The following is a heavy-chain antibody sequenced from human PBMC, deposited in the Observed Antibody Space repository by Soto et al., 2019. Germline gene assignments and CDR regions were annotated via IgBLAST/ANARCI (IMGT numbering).Heavy chain of an antibody. D-gene: IGHD3-3*01. CDR3: ARGYYDFWSGYFFMVYYYGMDV. J-gene: IGHJ6*02. Sequence: QVQLVQSGAEVKKPGSSVKVSCKASGGTFSSYAISWVRQAPGQGLAWMGGIIPIFGTANYAQKFQGRVTITADDSTSTAYMELSSLISEDTAVYYCARGYYDFWSGYFFMVYYYGMDVWGQGTTVTVSS. V-gene: IGHV1-69*01. CDR1: GGTFSSYA. CDR2: IIPIFGTA.